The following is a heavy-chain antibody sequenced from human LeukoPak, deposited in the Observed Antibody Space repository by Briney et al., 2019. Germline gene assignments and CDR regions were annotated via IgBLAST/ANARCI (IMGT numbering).Heavy chain of an antibody. D-gene: IGHD1-7*01. CDR2: IWYDGSNK. CDR3: VRDPQDVFQTTYLDY. CDR1: GFTFSSYG. J-gene: IGHJ4*02. Sequence: PGGSLRLSCAASGFTFSSYGMHWVRQAPGKGLEWVAVIWYDGSNKYYADSVKGRFTISRDNSKNTVYPQMNSLRPEDTALYFCVRDPQDVFQTTYLDYWGQGTLVTVSS. V-gene: IGHV3-33*01.